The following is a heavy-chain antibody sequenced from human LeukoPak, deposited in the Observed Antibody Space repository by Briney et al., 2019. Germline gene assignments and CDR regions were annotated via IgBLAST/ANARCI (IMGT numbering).Heavy chain of an antibody. CDR1: GFTVSSNY. CDR2: IYTGGST. V-gene: IGHV3-66*01. D-gene: IGHD1-26*01. J-gene: IGHJ4*02. CDR3: AREREKPLDY. Sequence: GGSLRLSCAASGFTVSSNYMSWVRQAPGKGLEWVSAIYTGGSTYYAGSVKGRFTISRDNSKNTLYLQMNSLRAEDTAVYYCAREREKPLDYWGQGTLVTVSS.